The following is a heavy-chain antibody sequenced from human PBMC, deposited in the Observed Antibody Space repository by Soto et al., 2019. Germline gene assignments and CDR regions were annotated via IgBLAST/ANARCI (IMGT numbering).Heavy chain of an antibody. V-gene: IGHV1-69*06. D-gene: IGHD3-10*01. J-gene: IGHJ3*02. CDR2: TIPVFNTA. Sequence: QVQLEQSGAEVKKPGSSVKVSCKASGGTLSDHGVAWLRQAPGQGLEWMGGTIPVFNTAKYAQKFQGRVTGTADKFANIAYMELSSLGSEDTAFYFCARGVYGSGNYYTGPSAFDIWGQGTMVIVSS. CDR3: ARGVYGSGNYYTGPSAFDI. CDR1: GGTLSDHG.